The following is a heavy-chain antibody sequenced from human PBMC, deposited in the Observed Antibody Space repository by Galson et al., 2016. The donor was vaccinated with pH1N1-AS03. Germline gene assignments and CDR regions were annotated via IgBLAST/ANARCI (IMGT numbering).Heavy chain of an antibody. CDR2: IMGISDLI. V-gene: IGHV3-9*01. CDR3: GKDIKPGGMDV. CDR1: GFALHDSA. Sequence: SLRLSCAGSGFALHDSAMHWVRQAPGKGLEWVAGIMGISDLIRYADSVKGRFTLSRDIGKNSLYLQMSSLRPEDTALYYCGKDIKPGGMDVWGQGTTVIVSS. J-gene: IGHJ6*02.